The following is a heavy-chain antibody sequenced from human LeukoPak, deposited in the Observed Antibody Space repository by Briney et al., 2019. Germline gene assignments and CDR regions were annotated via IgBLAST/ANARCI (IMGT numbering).Heavy chain of an antibody. CDR1: GFIFSSYE. D-gene: IGHD6-13*01. Sequence: GGSLRLSCAGTGFIFSSYEMNWVRRAPGKGLEWVSYISTSGSTIYYADSVKGRFTMSRDNAKNSLYLQMNSLSAEDTAVYYCARYSSSWYATGYWGQGTLVTVSS. V-gene: IGHV3-48*03. J-gene: IGHJ4*02. CDR2: ISTSGSTI. CDR3: ARYSSSWYATGY.